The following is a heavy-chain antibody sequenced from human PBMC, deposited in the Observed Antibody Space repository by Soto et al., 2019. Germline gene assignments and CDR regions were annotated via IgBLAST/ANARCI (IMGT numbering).Heavy chain of an antibody. V-gene: IGHV3-53*01. CDR2: LYTGGTI. D-gene: IGHD6-13*01. CDR3: ATSVIPAGDTGVHALDI. CDR1: AFTVSSKH. J-gene: IGHJ3*02. Sequence: PGGSLRLSCAASAFTVSSKHMSWVRQAPGKGLEWVSTLYTGGTIYSADSVEGRFTISRDNSRNTLHLQMDSLRAEDTAAYFCATSVIPAGDTGVHALDIWGQGTMVTVSS.